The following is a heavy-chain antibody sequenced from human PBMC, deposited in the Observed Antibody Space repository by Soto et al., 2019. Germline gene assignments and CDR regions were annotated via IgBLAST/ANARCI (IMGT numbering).Heavy chain of an antibody. CDR2: IYYSGSP. Sequence: QLQLQESGPGLVKPSETLSLTCIVSGGSISSSSYYWRWIRQPPGKGLEWIGSIYYSGSPDYNPSLKSRVTISVDTSKNQFSLRLSSVTAADTAVYYCARITIFAGGTFDYWGQGTLVTVSS. CDR1: GGSISSSSYY. J-gene: IGHJ4*02. D-gene: IGHD3-3*01. V-gene: IGHV4-39*01. CDR3: ARITIFAGGTFDY.